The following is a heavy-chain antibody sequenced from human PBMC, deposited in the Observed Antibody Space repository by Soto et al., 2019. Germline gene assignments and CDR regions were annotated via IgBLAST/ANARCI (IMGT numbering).Heavy chain of an antibody. J-gene: IGHJ5*02. D-gene: IGHD3-22*01. CDR3: ARDYDDSSGYPNWFDP. V-gene: IGHV4-4*07. CDR2: IYTSGST. Sequence: QVQLQESGPGLVKPSETLSLTCTVSGGSISSYYWSWIRQPAGKGLEWIGRIYTSGSTNYNPSLKSRVTMSVDTSKNQCSLKLSSVTAAYTAVYYCARDYDDSSGYPNWFDPWGQGTLVTVSS. CDR1: GGSISSYY.